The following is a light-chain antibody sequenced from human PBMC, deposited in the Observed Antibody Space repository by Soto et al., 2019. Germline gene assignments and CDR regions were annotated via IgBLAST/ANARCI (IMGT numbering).Light chain of an antibody. V-gene: IGKV3-11*01. J-gene: IGKJ4*01. Sequence: EIVLTQSPATLSLSPGERATLSCRASQSVSSYLAWYQQKPGQAPRLLIYDASNRATGIPARFSGSGSGTDFTLTISSLETENFAIYYCAQRSNWPPVTFGGGTKVEIK. CDR2: DAS. CDR1: QSVSSY. CDR3: AQRSNWPPVT.